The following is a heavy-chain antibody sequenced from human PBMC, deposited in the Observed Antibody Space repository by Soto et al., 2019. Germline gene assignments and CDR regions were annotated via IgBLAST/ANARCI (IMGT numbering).Heavy chain of an antibody. D-gene: IGHD2-2*03. V-gene: IGHV3-21*01. CDR1: GFTFSSYS. CDR2: ISSSSSYI. Sequence: EVQLVESGGGLVKPGGSLRLSCAASGFTFSSYSMNWVRQAPGKGLEWVSSISSSSSYIYYADSVKGRFTISRDNAKNSLYLQMNSLRAEDTAVYYCARGGYCSSTSCYAPYNWFDPWGQGTLVTVSS. CDR3: ARGGYCSSTSCYAPYNWFDP. J-gene: IGHJ5*02.